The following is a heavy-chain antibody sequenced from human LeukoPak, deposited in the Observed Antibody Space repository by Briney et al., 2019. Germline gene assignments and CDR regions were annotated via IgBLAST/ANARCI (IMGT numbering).Heavy chain of an antibody. D-gene: IGHD3-10*01. V-gene: IGHV4-59*12. CDR1: GGSISSYY. CDR3: ARGGGVLVWFGGGMDV. Sequence: SETLSLTCTVSGGSISSYYWSWIRQPPGKGLEWIGYIYYSGSTNYNPSLKSRVTISVDTSKNQFSLKLSSVTAADTAVYYCARGGGVLVWFGGGMDVWGQGTTVTVSS. CDR2: IYYSGST. J-gene: IGHJ6*02.